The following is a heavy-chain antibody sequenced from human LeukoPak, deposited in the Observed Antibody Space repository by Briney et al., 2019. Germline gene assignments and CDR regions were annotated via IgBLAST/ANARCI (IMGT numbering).Heavy chain of an antibody. CDR2: IKQDGSEK. CDR3: ARMIVVVITGDFDY. CDR1: GFTFSSYA. Sequence: GGSLRLSCAASGFTFSSYAMSWVRQAPGKGLEWVANIKQDGSEKYYVDSVKGRFTISRDNAKNSLYLQMNSLRAEDTAVYYCARMIVVVITGDFDYWGQGTLVTVSS. J-gene: IGHJ4*02. V-gene: IGHV3-7*01. D-gene: IGHD3-22*01.